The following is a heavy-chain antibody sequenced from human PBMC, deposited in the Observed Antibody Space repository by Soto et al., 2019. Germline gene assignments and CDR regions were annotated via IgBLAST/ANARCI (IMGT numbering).Heavy chain of an antibody. V-gene: IGHV1-18*01. CDR3: ARDRGSYALDY. J-gene: IGHJ4*02. CDR2: ISADNGNT. D-gene: IGHD1-26*01. CDR1: GYTFTSYG. Sequence: QVQLVQSGAEVKKPGASVKVSCKASGYTFTSYGISWVRQAPGQGLEWMGWISADNGNTNYAQKLQGRVTMTTDTXXSXXXXXXXXXXXXDTXVYYCARDRGSYALDYWGQGTLVTVSS.